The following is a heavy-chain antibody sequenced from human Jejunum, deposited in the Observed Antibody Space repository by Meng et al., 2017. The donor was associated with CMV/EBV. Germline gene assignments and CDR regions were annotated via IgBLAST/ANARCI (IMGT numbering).Heavy chain of an antibody. CDR2: IKPDGSEK. D-gene: IGHD3-22*01. CDR3: ARSAYYGSSGYYHDY. CDR1: GFTFSNSW. V-gene: IGHV3-7*01. Sequence: GFTFSNSWMSWARQPPGKGLEWVASIKPDGSEKYYVASVKGRFTISRDNAKNTLYLQMNSLRDEDTAVYYCARSAYYGSSGYYHDYWGQGTLVTVSS. J-gene: IGHJ4*02.